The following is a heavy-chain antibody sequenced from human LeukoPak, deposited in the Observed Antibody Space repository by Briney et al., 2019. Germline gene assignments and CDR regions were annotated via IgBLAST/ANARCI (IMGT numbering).Heavy chain of an antibody. V-gene: IGHV3-30*18. Sequence: GGSLRLSCTASRFTFSHYGMQWVRQAPGKGLEWVAVISSDGSIKVYADSVKGRFTLSRDNSINTVDLQMNSLRAEDTAVYYCVKEYHSRGFGAYFDYWGQGTLVTVSS. CDR1: RFTFSHYG. CDR3: VKEYHSRGFGAYFDY. D-gene: IGHD3-3*01. CDR2: ISSDGSIK. J-gene: IGHJ4*02.